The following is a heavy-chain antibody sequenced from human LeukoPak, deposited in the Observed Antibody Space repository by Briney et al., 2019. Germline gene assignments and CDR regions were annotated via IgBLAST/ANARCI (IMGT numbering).Heavy chain of an antibody. CDR1: GVSISTYY. Sequence: SETLSLTCTVSGVSISTYYWTWIRQPPGKGLEWIGYIYYSGSTNYNPSLKSRVTIPVDTSKNQFSLKLSSVTAADTAVYYCAREPPYSGYSSGWNYFDYWGQGTLVTVSS. CDR3: AREPPYSGYSSGWNYFDY. J-gene: IGHJ4*02. D-gene: IGHD6-19*01. CDR2: IYYSGST. V-gene: IGHV4-59*01.